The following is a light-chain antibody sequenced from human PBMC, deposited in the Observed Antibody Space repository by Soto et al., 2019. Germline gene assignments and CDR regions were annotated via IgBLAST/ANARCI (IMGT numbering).Light chain of an antibody. CDR2: GAS. V-gene: IGKV1-5*01. Sequence: DIQMTQSPSTLSASVGDRVTITCRTSQSISNWLAWYQQKPGKAPKLLISGASSLESGVPSRFSGSGSGTDFTLTISSLQPEDFATYYCQQSYSTPYTFGQGTKLEIK. J-gene: IGKJ2*01. CDR3: QQSYSTPYT. CDR1: QSISNW.